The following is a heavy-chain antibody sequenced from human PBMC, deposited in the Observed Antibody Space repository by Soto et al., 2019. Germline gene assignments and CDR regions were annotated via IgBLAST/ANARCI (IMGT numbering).Heavy chain of an antibody. CDR1: GVAYSSYS. J-gene: IGHJ3*02. Sequence: GGPLRLSCSSSGVAYSSYSMNWVRQAPGKGLEWVSSISSSSSYIYYADSVKGRFTISRDNAKNSLYLQMNSLRAEDTAVYYCARDFRASDAFDIWGQGTMVNV. CDR3: ARDFRASDAFDI. CDR2: ISSSSSYI. V-gene: IGHV3-21*01.